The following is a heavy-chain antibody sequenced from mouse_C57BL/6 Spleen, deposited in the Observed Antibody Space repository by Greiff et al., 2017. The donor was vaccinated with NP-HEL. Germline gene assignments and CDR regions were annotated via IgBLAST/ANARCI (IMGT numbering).Heavy chain of an antibody. CDR2: IWRGGST. J-gene: IGHJ4*01. CDR3: AKNKGITTVVATGAMDS. D-gene: IGHD1-1*01. Sequence: VQLQQSGPGLVQPSQSLSITCTVSGFSLTSYGVHWVRQSPGKGLEWLGVIWRGGSTDYNAAFMSRLSITKDNSKSQVFFKMNSLQADDTAIYYCAKNKGITTVVATGAMDSWGQGTSVTVSS. V-gene: IGHV2-5*01. CDR1: GFSLTSYG.